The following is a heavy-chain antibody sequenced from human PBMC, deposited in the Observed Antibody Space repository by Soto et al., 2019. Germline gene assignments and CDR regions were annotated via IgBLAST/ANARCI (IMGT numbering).Heavy chain of an antibody. D-gene: IGHD3-3*01. V-gene: IGHV1-69*06. CDR2: IIPIVTTP. J-gene: IGHJ6*02. CDR3: ARVGSSFWSRYHYYGMDV. CDR1: GGTFSSYA. Sequence: QVRLVQSGAEVKKPGSSVTVSCEASGGTFSSYAVTWVRQAPGQGLEWMGGIIPIVTTPNYAQKFQGRLTISADKSTSTSYMEVGSMRADDTGVYFGARVGSSFWSRYHYYGMDVWGQGTTVIVSS.